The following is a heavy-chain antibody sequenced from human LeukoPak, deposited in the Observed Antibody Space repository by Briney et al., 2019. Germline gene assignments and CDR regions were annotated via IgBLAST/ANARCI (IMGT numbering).Heavy chain of an antibody. D-gene: IGHD3-10*01. CDR2: IYHTGST. J-gene: IGHJ4*02. CDR1: GGSISSSSYY. V-gene: IGHV4-39*07. CDR3: ARAGWIITSGIDY. Sequence: SETLSLTCTVSGGSISSSSYYWAWIRQPPGKGLEWIGTIYHTGSTYYNPSLESRVTISVDTSKNEFSLNLNSVTAADTAVYYCARAGWIITSGIDYWGQGALVTVSP.